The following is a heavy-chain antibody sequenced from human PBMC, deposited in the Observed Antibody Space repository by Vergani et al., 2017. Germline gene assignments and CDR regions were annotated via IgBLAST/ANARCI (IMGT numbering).Heavy chain of an antibody. V-gene: IGHV3-21*01. J-gene: IGHJ4*02. CDR3: AKXLSYSTAWPHFDS. Sequence: EVQLVESGGGLVKPGGSLRLSCAASGFTFSSYSMNWVRQAPGKGLEWVSSISSSSSYIYYADSVKGRFTISRDNAKNSLYLQMNSLRAEDTAMYFCAKXLSYSTAWPHFDSRGQGTLVTVSS. D-gene: IGHD4-11*01. CDR2: ISSSSSYI. CDR1: GFTFSSYS.